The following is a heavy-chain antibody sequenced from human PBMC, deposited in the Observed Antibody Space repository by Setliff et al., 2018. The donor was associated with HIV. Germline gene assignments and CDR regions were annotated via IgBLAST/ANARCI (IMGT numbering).Heavy chain of an antibody. CDR1: GYSFTDYF. J-gene: IGHJ4*02. CDR3: ARQLSNSFDY. D-gene: IGHD7-27*01. Sequence: SVKVSCKASGYSFTDYFIHRVRQAPGRGLEWMGWISPHSGGTRTTRTFRGRVTMTRDTSINTAYMELSGVRSDDTAVYFCARQLSNSFDYWGQGTLVTVSS. V-gene: IGHV1-2*02. CDR2: ISPHSGGT.